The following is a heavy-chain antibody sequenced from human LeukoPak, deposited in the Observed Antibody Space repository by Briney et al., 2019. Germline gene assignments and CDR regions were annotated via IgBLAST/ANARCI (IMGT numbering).Heavy chain of an antibody. D-gene: IGHD3-10*01. CDR3: AKAEVLLWFGESPGAEYFQH. CDR2: ISSSSSTI. V-gene: IGHV3-48*02. Sequence: GGSLRLSCAASGFTFSSYSMNWVRQAPGKGLEWVSYISSSSSTIYYADSVKGRFTISRDNAKNSLYLQMNSLRDEDTAVYYCAKAEVLLWFGESPGAEYFQHWGQGTLVTVSS. J-gene: IGHJ1*01. CDR1: GFTFSSYS.